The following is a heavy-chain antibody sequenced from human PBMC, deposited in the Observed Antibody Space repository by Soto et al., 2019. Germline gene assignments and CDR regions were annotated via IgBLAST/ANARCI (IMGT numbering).Heavy chain of an antibody. CDR3: ARHSGSYSKYYYYYGMDV. CDR1: GGTFSSYA. D-gene: IGHD1-26*01. J-gene: IGHJ6*02. V-gene: IGHV1-69*01. CDR2: IIPIFGTA. Sequence: QVQLVQSGAEVKKPGSSVKVSCKASGGTFSSYAISWVRQAPGQGLEWVGGIIPIFGTANYAQKFQGRVTITADESTSTAYMELSSLRSEDTAVYYCARHSGSYSKYYYYYGMDVWGQGTTVTVSS.